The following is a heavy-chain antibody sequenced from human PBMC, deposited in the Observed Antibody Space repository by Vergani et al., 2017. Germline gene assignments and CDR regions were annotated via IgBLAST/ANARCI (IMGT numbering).Heavy chain of an antibody. D-gene: IGHD3-10*01. CDR1: GFTFSSYW. V-gene: IGHV3-74*01. CDR2: INSDGSST. Sequence: EVQLVESGGGLVQPGGSLRLSCAASGFTFSSYWMHWVRQAPGKGLVWVSRINSDGSSTSYADSVKGRFTISRDNAKNTLYLQMNSLRAEDMAVYYCARERALPRAIGLWFGEFLNAFDIWGQGTTVTVSS. J-gene: IGHJ3*02. CDR3: ARERALPRAIGLWFGEFLNAFDI.